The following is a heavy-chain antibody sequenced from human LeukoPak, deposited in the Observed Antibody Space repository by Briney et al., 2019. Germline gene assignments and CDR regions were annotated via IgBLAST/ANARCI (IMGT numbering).Heavy chain of an antibody. V-gene: IGHV3-30*18. CDR1: GFSFTDYP. J-gene: IGHJ6*02. Sequence: EAGGSLRLSCATSGFSFTDYPMNWVRQAPGKGLEWVAVISYDGSNKYYADSVKGRFTISRDNSKNTLYLQMNSLRAEDTAVYYCAKEAERNDILTGPRGYYYGMDVWGQGTTVTVSS. CDR2: ISYDGSNK. CDR3: AKEAERNDILTGPRGYYYGMDV. D-gene: IGHD3-9*01.